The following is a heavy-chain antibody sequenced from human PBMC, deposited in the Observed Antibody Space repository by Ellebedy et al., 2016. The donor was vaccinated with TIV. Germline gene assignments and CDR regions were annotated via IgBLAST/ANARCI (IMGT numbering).Heavy chain of an antibody. CDR3: ARGHYDTSGYYLFDY. D-gene: IGHD3-22*01. Sequence: SETLSLTXAVYGGSFSGYYWSWIRQAPGKGLEWIGEINHSGSTNYNPSLKSRVTISVDTSKNQFSLKLSSVTAADTAVYYCARGHYDTSGYYLFDYWGQGTLVTVSS. CDR1: GGSFSGYY. J-gene: IGHJ4*02. V-gene: IGHV4-34*01. CDR2: INHSGST.